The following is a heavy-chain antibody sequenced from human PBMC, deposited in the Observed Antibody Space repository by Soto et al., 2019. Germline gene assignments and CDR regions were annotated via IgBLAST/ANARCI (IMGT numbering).Heavy chain of an antibody. CDR2: VTYDSSEK. J-gene: IGHJ4*02. CDR3: GKAGGSELRYFDWPEVGV. D-gene: IGHD3-9*01. Sequence: VRLVESGGGLVQPGRSLRLSCAASGFSFENYAMHWIRQAPGKGLEWVAVVTYDSSEKYYADSVKGRFTISRDNSKNTVYLQMDSLQHNDSALYYCGKAGGSELRYFDWPEVGVWGQGTLVTVSS. V-gene: IGHV3-30*18. CDR1: GFSFENYA.